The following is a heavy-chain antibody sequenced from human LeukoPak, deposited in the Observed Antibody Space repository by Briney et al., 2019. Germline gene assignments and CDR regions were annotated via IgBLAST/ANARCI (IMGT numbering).Heavy chain of an antibody. V-gene: IGHV3-30*04. D-gene: IGHD4-11*01. J-gene: IGHJ4*02. Sequence: PGGSLRLSCAASGFTFSSYVMHWVRQAPGKGLEWVAIISYDGSNEYYADSVKGRFTISRDNSKNTLYLQMNSLRAEDTAVYYCAAMTSVTTGDYWGQGTLVTVSS. CDR3: AAMTSVTTGDY. CDR1: GFTFSSYV. CDR2: ISYDGSNE.